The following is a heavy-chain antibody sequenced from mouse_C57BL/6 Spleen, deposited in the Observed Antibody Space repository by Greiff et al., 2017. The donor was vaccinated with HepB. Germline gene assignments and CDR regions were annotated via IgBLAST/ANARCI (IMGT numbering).Heavy chain of an antibody. D-gene: IGHD2-3*01. V-gene: IGHV2-2*01. CDR1: GFSLTSYG. CDR2: IWSGGST. J-gene: IGHJ4*01. Sequence: VKLVESGPGLVQPSQSLSITCTVSGFSLTSYGVHWVRQSPGKGLEWLGVIWSGGSTDYNAAFISRLSISKDNSKSQVFFKMNSLQADDTAIYYCARGDVPMIRDAMDYWGQGTSVTVSS. CDR3: ARGDVPMIRDAMDY.